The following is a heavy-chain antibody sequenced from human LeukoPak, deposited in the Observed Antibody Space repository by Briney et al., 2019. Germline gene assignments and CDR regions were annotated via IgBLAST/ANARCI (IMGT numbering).Heavy chain of an antibody. CDR3: ARSNYDILTGYDAFDI. CDR1: GFTFSSYW. V-gene: IGHV3-74*01. Sequence: GGSLRLSCAASGFTFSSYWMHWVRQAPGKGLVWVSRINSDGSSTSYADSVKGRFTISRDNAKNSLYLQMNSLRAEDTAVYYCARSNYDILTGYDAFDIWGQGTMVTVSS. D-gene: IGHD3-9*01. CDR2: INSDGSST. J-gene: IGHJ3*02.